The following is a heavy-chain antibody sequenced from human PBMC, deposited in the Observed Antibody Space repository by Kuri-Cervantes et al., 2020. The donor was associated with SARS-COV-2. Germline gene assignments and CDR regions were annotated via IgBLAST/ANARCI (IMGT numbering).Heavy chain of an antibody. D-gene: IGHD2-15*01. CDR1: GGSISSSSYY. J-gene: IGHJ6*02. V-gene: IGHV4-39*07. CDR2: IYYSGST. Sequence: GSLRLSCTVSGGSISSSSYYWGWIRQPPGKGLEWIGSIYYSGSTYYNPSLKSRVTISVDTSKNQFSLKLSSVTAADTAVYYCARDSTVVAATHSIIRDYYYGMDVWGQGTTVTVSS. CDR3: ARDSTVVAATHSIIRDYYYGMDV.